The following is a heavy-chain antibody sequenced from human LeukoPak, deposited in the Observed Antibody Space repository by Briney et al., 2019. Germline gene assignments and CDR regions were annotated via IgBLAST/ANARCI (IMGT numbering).Heavy chain of an antibody. CDR1: GFTFSSYG. J-gene: IGHJ4*02. Sequence: GGSLRLSCAASGFTFSSYGMHWVRQAPGKGLEWVAFIRYDGSNKHCADSVKGRFTISRDNSKNTLYLQMNSLKTEDTAVYYCTTLYSSSPDYWGQGTLVTVSS. V-gene: IGHV3-30*02. D-gene: IGHD6-6*01. CDR3: TTLYSSSPDY. CDR2: IRYDGSNK.